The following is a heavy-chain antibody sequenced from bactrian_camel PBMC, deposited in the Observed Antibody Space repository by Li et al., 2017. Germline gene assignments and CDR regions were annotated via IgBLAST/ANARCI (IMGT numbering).Heavy chain of an antibody. V-gene: IGHV3S28*01. D-gene: IGHD5*01. CDR2: IYSGGGST. J-gene: IGHJ6*01. CDR1: GFTFGTSY. Sequence: QLVESGGGLVQPGGSLRVSCAASGFTFGTSYMSWVRQAPGKGLEWVSAIYSGGGSTLYADSVKGRFTISRDNAKNTLHLQMNGLKPEDTAMYYCAARNGYSFTCGWKDSSDFDYWSQGTQVTVS. CDR3: AARNGYSFTCGWKDSSDFDY.